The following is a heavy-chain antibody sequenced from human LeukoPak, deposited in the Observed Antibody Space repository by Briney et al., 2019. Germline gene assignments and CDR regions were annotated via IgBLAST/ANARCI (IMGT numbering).Heavy chain of an antibody. J-gene: IGHJ4*02. CDR2: IYCGGST. D-gene: IGHD3-22*01. V-gene: IGHV3-66*02. CDR3: ARVHYYDSSGLYD. CDR1: GFTVSSNY. Sequence: GGSLRLSCAASGFTVSSNYMSWVRQAPGKGLEWVSVIYCGGSTYYADSVKGRFTISRDNSKNTLYLQMNSLRAEDTAVYYCARVHYYDSSGLYDWGQGTLVTVSS.